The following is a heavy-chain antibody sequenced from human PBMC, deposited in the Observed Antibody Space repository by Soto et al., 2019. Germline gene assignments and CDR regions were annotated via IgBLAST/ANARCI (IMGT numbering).Heavy chain of an antibody. CDR1: GFTFDDFA. V-gene: IGHV3-9*01. J-gene: IGHJ5*02. CDR3: AKGGSGALIAAAGTDNWFDP. D-gene: IGHD6-13*01. Sequence: QPGGSLRLSCAAAGFTFDDFAMYWVRQAPGKGLEWVSAISWSSGNTAYADSVKGRFTISRDNAKNSLYLQMNSLKDEDTALYYCAKGGSGALIAAAGTDNWFDPWGQGTLVTVSS. CDR2: ISWSSGNT.